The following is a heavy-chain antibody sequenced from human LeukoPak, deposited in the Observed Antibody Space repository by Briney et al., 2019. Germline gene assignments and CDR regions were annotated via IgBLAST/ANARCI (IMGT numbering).Heavy chain of an antibody. CDR3: TRHLDYYGSGSYEY. V-gene: IGHV4-59*08. Sequence: KPSETLSLTCTVSGGSISSYYWSWIRQPPGKGLEWIGYIHYSGSTDYNPSLKSRVTISVDTSKNQFSLKLSSVTAADTAVYYCTRHLDYYGSGSYEYWGQGTLVTVSS. J-gene: IGHJ4*02. CDR2: IHYSGST. CDR1: GGSISSYY. D-gene: IGHD3-10*01.